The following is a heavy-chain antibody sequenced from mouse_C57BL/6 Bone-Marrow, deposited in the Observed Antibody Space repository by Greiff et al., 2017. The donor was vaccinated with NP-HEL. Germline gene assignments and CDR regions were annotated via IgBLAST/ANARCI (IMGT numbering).Heavy chain of an antibody. Sequence: VQLKQPGAELVKPGASVQLSCTASGYTFTRYWMHWVKQRPGQGLEWIGMIHPNSGSTNYNEKFKSKATLTVDKSSSTAYMQLSSLTSEDSAVYYCARGTAAQALYFDYWGQGTTLTVSS. D-gene: IGHD3-2*02. V-gene: IGHV1-64*01. CDR1: GYTFTRYW. CDR2: IHPNSGST. J-gene: IGHJ2*01. CDR3: ARGTAAQALYFDY.